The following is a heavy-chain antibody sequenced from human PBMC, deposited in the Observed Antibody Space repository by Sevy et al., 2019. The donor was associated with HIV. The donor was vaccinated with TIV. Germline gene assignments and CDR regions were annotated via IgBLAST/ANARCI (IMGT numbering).Heavy chain of an antibody. CDR3: ARDSYGATPPGAERHEYFQH. CDR2: IIPILGIA. CDR1: GGTFSSYA. Sequence: ASVKVSCKASGGTFSSYAISWVRQAPGQGLEWMGRIIPILGIANYAQKFQGRVTITADKSTSTAYMELSSLRSEDTAVYYCARDSYGATPPGAERHEYFQHWGQGPLVTVSS. D-gene: IGHD4-17*01. V-gene: IGHV1-69*04. J-gene: IGHJ1*01.